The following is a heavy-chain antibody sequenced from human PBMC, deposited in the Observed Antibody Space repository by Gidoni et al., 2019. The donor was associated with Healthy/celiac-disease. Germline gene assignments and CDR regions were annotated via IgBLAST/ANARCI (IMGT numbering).Heavy chain of an antibody. CDR2: IKQDGSEK. J-gene: IGHJ4*02. CDR1: GFTFSSYW. CDR3: ARGSSTIFGVASDY. V-gene: IGHV3-7*01. Sequence: EVQLVESGGGLVQPGGSLRLSCAASGFTFSSYWMSWVRQAPGKGLGWVANIKQDGSEKYYVDSVKGRFTIARDNAKNSLYLKMNSLRAEDTAVYYCARGSSTIFGVASDYWGQGTLVTVSS. D-gene: IGHD3-3*01.